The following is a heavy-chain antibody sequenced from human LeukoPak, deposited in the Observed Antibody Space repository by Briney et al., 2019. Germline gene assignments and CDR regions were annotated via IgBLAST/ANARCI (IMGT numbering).Heavy chain of an antibody. J-gene: IGHJ4*02. CDR2: IKHDGSEK. Sequence: GGSLRLSCAASRFTFSTYWMSWVRQAPGKGLEWVANIKHDGSEKYYVDSVKGRYTISRDNTKNSLYLQMNSLRAEDTALYYCARKGLGGELGGFDYWGQGTLVTVSS. D-gene: IGHD1-26*01. V-gene: IGHV3-7*03. CDR1: RFTFSTYW. CDR3: ARKGLGGELGGFDY.